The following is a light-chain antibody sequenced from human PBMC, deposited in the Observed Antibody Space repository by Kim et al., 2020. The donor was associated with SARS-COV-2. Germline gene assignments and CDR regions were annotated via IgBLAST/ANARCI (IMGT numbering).Light chain of an antibody. CDR3: QQYSSSPAT. J-gene: IGKJ1*01. CDR1: QSVSSNY. Sequence: EIVLTQSPGTLSLSPGERATLSCRASQSVSSNYLAWYQQKPGQAPRLLIYGASSRATGIPDRFSCSGSGTDFTLTITRLEPEDFAVYYCQQYSSSPATFGQGTKVDIK. V-gene: IGKV3-20*01. CDR2: GAS.